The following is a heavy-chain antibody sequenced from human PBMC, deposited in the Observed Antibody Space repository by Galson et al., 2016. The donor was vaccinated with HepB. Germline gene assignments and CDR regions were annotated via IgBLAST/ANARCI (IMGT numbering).Heavy chain of an antibody. J-gene: IGHJ6*02. D-gene: IGHD3-10*01. CDR1: GFNFDDYA. Sequence: SLRLSCATSGFNFDDYAMHWVRQGPGKGLEWVSSVTWNSGSMGYADSVKGRFTISRDNATTSLYLQMNSLRPGDTALYYCAKDLSRGAGSYYSRYYDYGVDVWGRRTTVTVSS. CDR2: VTWNSGSM. CDR3: AKDLSRGAGSYYSRYYDYGVDV. V-gene: IGHV3-9*01.